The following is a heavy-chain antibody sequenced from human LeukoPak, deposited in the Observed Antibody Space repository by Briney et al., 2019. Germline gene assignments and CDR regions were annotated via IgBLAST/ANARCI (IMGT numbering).Heavy chain of an antibody. CDR2: ISYDGSNK. J-gene: IGHJ3*02. CDR3: ARDRPFDI. Sequence: GRSLRLSCAASGFTFSSYAMHWVRQAPGKGLEWVAVISYDGSNKYYADSVKGRFTISRDNSKNTLYLQMNSLRAEDPAVYYCARDRPFDIWGQGTMVTVSS. V-gene: IGHV3-30*04. CDR1: GFTFSSYA.